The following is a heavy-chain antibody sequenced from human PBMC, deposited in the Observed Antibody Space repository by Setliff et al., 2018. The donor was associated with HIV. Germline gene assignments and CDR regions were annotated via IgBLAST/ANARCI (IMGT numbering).Heavy chain of an antibody. CDR2: IYTSGST. CDR1: GGSISTYY. D-gene: IGHD6-13*01. V-gene: IGHV4-4*07. J-gene: IGHJ4*02. Sequence: LSLTCTVSGGSISTYYWTWIRQPAGKGLEWIGRIYTSGSTNYNPSLKSRVTMSVDTSKSQFSLKLSSVTAADTAVYYCAKDHATSSWFTALLDYWGQGALVTVSS. CDR3: AKDHATSSWFTALLDY.